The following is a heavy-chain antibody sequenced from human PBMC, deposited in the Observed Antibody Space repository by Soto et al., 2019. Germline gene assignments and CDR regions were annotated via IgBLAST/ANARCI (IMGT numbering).Heavy chain of an antibody. V-gene: IGHV3-21*01. Sequence: PEGSLRLSCAASGLTVRSNYLSWVRQAPGKGLEWVSSISSSSSYIYYADSVKGRFTISRDNAKNSLYLQMNSLRAEDTAVYYCARSVEGHFDYWGQGALVTVSS. J-gene: IGHJ4*02. CDR1: GLTVRSNY. CDR2: ISSSSSYI. D-gene: IGHD6-19*01. CDR3: ARSVEGHFDY.